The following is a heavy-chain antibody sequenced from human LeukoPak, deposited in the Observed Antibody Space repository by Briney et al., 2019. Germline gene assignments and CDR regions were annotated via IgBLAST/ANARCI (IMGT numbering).Heavy chain of an antibody. CDR3: AKEYGYDYNYFYSMDV. V-gene: IGHV3-7*01. J-gene: IGHJ6*03. Sequence: GGSLRLSCASSGFNFGAYWMSWVRQAPGKGLEWVATIKQDESEKYYVDSVKGRFTISRDNAKNSPYLQMNSLRAEDTAVYYCAKEYGYDYNYFYSMDVWGKGTTVTISS. CDR2: IKQDESEK. D-gene: IGHD1-1*01. CDR1: GFNFGAYW.